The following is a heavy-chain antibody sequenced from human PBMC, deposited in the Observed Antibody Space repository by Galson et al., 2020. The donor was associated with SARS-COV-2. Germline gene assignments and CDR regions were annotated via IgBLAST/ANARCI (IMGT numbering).Heavy chain of an antibody. CDR3: VGHPDS. V-gene: IGHV4-38-2*01. Sequence: SETLSLTCAVSDNSISRAYYWGWLRHPPGQGLEWIGRIFHSGATSYNPSLKSRVTISLDASRNQFSLNLSSVTAAGTAVYYCVGHPDSWGPGTLVTVSS. CDR1: DNSISRAYY. J-gene: IGHJ4*02. CDR2: IFHSGAT.